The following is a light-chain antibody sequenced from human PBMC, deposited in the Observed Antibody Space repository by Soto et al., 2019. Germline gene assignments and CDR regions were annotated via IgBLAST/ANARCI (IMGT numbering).Light chain of an antibody. V-gene: IGKV1-5*03. J-gene: IGKJ1*01. CDR1: PSVLNW. CDR2: KAS. CDR3: QHCHSYWT. Sequence: DIQMTQSPSTLSASVGGRVTITCRASPSVLNWLAWYQQKPGKAPKLLIYKASSLQNGVPSGFSGSGSATAFNLTTITLQPHHFAAYYYQHCHSYWTFGKGTKVEVK.